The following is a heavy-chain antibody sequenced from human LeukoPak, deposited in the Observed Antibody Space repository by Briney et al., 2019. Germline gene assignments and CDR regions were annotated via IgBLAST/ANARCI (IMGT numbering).Heavy chain of an antibody. CDR1: GFSFSAYN. J-gene: IGHJ4*02. Sequence: GGSLRLSCAASGFSFSAYNINWVRQAPGKGLEWVSAISGSGGSTYYADSVKGRFTISRDNSKNTLYLQMNSLRAEDTAVYYCAKDFQQQLPLLYFDYWGQGTLVTVSS. CDR3: AKDFQQQLPLLYFDY. CDR2: ISGSGGST. V-gene: IGHV3-23*01. D-gene: IGHD6-13*01.